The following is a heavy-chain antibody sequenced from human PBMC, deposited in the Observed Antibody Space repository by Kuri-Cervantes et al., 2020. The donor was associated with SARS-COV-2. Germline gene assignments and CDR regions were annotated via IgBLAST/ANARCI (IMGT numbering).Heavy chain of an antibody. Sequence: GESLKISCAASGFTFSSYAMSWVRQAPGKGLEWVSAISGSGGSTYYADSVKGRFTISRDNSKNTLYPQMNSLRAEDTAVYYCAKDDTGDYGPTYFDYWGQGTLVTVSS. CDR3: AKDDTGDYGPTYFDY. J-gene: IGHJ4*02. V-gene: IGHV3-23*01. D-gene: IGHD4-17*01. CDR1: GFTFSSYA. CDR2: ISGSGGST.